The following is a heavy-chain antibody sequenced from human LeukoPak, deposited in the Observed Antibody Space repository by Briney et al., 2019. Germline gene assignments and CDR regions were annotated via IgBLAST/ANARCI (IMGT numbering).Heavy chain of an antibody. CDR2: IYYSGST. V-gene: IGHV4-59*01. J-gene: IGHJ3*02. CDR1: GGSISSYY. Sequence: SETLSLTCTVSGGSISSYYWSWIRQPPGKGLEWIGYIYYSGSTNYNPSLKSRVTISVDTSKNQFSLKLSSVTAADTAVYYCAGRRIPANAFDIWGQGTMVTVSS. D-gene: IGHD2-15*01. CDR3: AGRRIPANAFDI.